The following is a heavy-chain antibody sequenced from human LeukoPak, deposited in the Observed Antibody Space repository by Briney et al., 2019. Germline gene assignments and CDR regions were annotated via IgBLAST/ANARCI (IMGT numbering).Heavy chain of an antibody. CDR3: ARSIGNYDYLDY. CDR1: GFTYSNYA. CDR2: IWNDGSNK. V-gene: IGHV3-33*08. Sequence: GGSLRLSCAASGFTYSNYAMTWVRQAPGKGLEWVAVIWNDGSNKYYADSVKGRFTISRDNSKNMLYLQMNSLRAEDTAVYYCARSIGNYDYLDYWGQGTLVTVSS. J-gene: IGHJ4*02. D-gene: IGHD3-3*01.